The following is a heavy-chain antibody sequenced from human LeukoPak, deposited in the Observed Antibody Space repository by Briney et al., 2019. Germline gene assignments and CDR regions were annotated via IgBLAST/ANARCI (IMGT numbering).Heavy chain of an antibody. J-gene: IGHJ6*04. CDR3: ARDRIVVVPAATYYYGMDV. CDR1: GGSISSYY. CDR2: IYYSGGT. Sequence: SETLSLTCTVSGGSISSYYWSWIRQPPGKGLEWIGYIYYSGGTNYNPSLKSRVTISVDTSKNQFSLKLSSVTAADTAVYYCARDRIVVVPAATYYYGMDVWGKGTTVTVSS. D-gene: IGHD2-2*01. V-gene: IGHV4-59*01.